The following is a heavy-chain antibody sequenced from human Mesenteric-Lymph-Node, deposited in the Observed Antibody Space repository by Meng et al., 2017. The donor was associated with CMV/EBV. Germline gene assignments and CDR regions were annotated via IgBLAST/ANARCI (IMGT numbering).Heavy chain of an antibody. CDR3: ARGFRLGRYYGMDV. V-gene: IGHV4-34*01. CDR2: INHSGST. Sequence: SETLSLTCAVYGGSFSGYYWSWIRQSPGKGLEWIGEINHSGSTNYNPSLKSRVTISVDTSKNQFSLKLSSVTAADTAVYYCARGFRLGRYYGMDVWGQGTTVTVSS. D-gene: IGHD2/OR15-2a*01. J-gene: IGHJ6*02. CDR1: GGSFSGYY.